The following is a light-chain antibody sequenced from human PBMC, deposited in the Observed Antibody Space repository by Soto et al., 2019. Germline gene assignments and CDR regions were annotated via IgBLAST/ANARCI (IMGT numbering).Light chain of an antibody. CDR2: WAS. CDR1: QSVLYSSNNKNY. Sequence: DIVMTQSPDSLAVSLGERATINCKSSQSVLYSSNNKNYLAWYQQKPGQPPKLLIYWASTRESGVPDRFSGSASGTDFTLTISSLQAEDVAVYYCQQYYSTPRYTFGQGTKLEIK. CDR3: QQYYSTPRYT. V-gene: IGKV4-1*01. J-gene: IGKJ2*01.